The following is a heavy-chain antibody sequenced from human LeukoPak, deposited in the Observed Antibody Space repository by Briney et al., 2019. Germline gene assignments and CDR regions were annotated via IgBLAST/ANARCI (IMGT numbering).Heavy chain of an antibody. CDR1: GGSISSYY. CDR2: IYYSGST. CDR3: ARDRQKFDP. V-gene: IGHV4-59*01. J-gene: IGHJ5*02. Sequence: SETLSLTCTVSGGSISSYYWSWIRQPPGKGLGWIGYIYYSGSTNYNPYLKSRVTISVDTSKNQFSLKLSSVTAADTAVYYCARDRQKFDPWGQGTLVTVSS.